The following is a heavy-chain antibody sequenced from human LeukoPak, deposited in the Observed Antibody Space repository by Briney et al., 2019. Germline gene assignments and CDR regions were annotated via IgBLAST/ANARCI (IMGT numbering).Heavy chain of an antibody. CDR3: ASLPDHYGSGSLNWFDP. CDR2: ISYNGSNK. D-gene: IGHD3-10*01. V-gene: IGHV3-30-3*01. Sequence: GGSLRLSCAASGFTFSSYAMHWVRQAPGKGLEWVAVISYNGSNKYYADSVKGRFTISRDNSKNTLYLQMNSLRAEDTAVYYCASLPDHYGSGSLNWFDPWGQGTLVTVSS. J-gene: IGHJ5*02. CDR1: GFTFSSYA.